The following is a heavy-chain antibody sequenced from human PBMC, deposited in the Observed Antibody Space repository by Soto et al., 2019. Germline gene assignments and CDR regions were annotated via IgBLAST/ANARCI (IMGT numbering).Heavy chain of an antibody. CDR2: IDPSDSYT. D-gene: IGHD2-2*02. CDR3: ARQLVVPAAISGYYYYGMDV. CDR1: GYSFTSYW. Sequence: RGESRKISCKGSGYSFTSYWISWVRQMPGKGLEWMGRIDPSDSYTNYSPSFQGHVTISADKSISTAYLQWSSLKASDTAMYYCARQLVVPAAISGYYYYGMDVWGQGTTVTVSS. V-gene: IGHV5-10-1*01. J-gene: IGHJ6*02.